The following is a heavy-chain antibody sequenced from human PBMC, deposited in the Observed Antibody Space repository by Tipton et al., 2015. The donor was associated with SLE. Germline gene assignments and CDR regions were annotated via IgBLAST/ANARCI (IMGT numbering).Heavy chain of an antibody. D-gene: IGHD2-2*02. CDR1: GGSFSGYY. Sequence: GLVKPSETLSLTCAVYGGSFSGYYWGWIRQPPGKGLEWIGEINHSGSTNYNPSLKSRVTISVDTSKNQFSLRLSSVTAADTAVYYCASPLGYCSSTSCYTLVYWGQGTLVTVSS. J-gene: IGHJ4*02. CDR2: INHSGST. CDR3: ASPLGYCSSTSCYTLVY. V-gene: IGHV4-34*01.